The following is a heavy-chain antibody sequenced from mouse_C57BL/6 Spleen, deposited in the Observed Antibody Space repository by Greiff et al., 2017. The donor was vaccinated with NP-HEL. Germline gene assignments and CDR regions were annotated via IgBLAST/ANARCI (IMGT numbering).Heavy chain of an antibody. CDR1: GYTFTDYN. Sequence: VQLQQSGPELVKPGASVKMSCKASGYTFTDYNMHWVKQSHGKSLEWIGYINPNNGGTSYNQKFKGKATLTVNKSSSTAYMELRSLTSEDSAVYYCARGVITTVVATDYFDYWGQGTTLTVSS. V-gene: IGHV1-22*01. CDR2: INPNNGGT. D-gene: IGHD1-1*01. J-gene: IGHJ2*01. CDR3: ARGVITTVVATDYFDY.